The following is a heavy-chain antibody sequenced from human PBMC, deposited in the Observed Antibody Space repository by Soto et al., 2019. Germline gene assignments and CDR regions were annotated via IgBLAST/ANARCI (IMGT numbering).Heavy chain of an antibody. CDR2: INPNSGGT. Sequence: GASVKVSCKASGYTFTGYYMHWVRQAPGQGLEWMGWINPNSGGTNYAQKFQGWVTMTRDTSISTAYMELSRLRSDDTAVYYCARSPPPGYYYGMDVWGQGTTVTVSS. CDR1: GYTFTGYY. V-gene: IGHV1-2*04. J-gene: IGHJ6*02. CDR3: ARSPPPGYYYGMDV.